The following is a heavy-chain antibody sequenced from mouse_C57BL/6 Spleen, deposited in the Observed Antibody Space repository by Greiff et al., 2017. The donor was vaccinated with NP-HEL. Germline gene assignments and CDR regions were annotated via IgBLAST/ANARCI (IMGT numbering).Heavy chain of an antibody. Sequence: DVQLVESGGDLVKPGGSLKLSCAASGFTFSSYGMSWVRQTPDKRLEWVATISSGGSYTYYPDSVKGRFTISRDNAKNTLYLQMSSLKSEDTAMYYCARQWAYYSTWFAYWGQGTLVTVSA. CDR1: GFTFSSYG. CDR3: ARQWAYYSTWFAY. CDR2: ISSGGSYT. D-gene: IGHD2-5*01. V-gene: IGHV5-6*01. J-gene: IGHJ3*01.